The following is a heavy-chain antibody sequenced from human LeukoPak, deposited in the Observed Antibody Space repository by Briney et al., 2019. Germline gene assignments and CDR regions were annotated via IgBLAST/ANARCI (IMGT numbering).Heavy chain of an antibody. CDR2: IYHSGST. J-gene: IGHJ4*02. CDR3: ARHISLLMGRDYYFDY. D-gene: IGHD3-10*01. Sequence: KPSETLSLTXTVSGYSISSGYYWGWIRQPPGKRLEWIVSIYHSGSTYYNPSLKSRVTISVDTSKNQFSLKLSSVTAADTAVYYCARHISLLMGRDYYFDYWGQGTLVTVSS. CDR1: GYSISSGYY. V-gene: IGHV4-38-2*02.